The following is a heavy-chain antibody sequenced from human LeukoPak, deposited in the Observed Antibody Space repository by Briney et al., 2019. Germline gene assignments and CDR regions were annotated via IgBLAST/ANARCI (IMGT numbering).Heavy chain of an antibody. CDR2: INSDGSST. J-gene: IGHJ4*02. CDR3: AREWRYSSSSGPFDY. Sequence: GGSLRLSCAASGFTFSGYWMHWVRQAPGMGLVRVSRINSDGSSTSYADSVKGRFTISRDNAKNTLYLQMNSLRAEDTAVYYCAREWRYSSSSGPFDYWGQGTLVTVSS. D-gene: IGHD6-6*01. V-gene: IGHV3-74*01. CDR1: GFTFSGYW.